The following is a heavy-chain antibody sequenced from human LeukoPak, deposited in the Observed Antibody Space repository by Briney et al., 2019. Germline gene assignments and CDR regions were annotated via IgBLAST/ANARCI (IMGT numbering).Heavy chain of an antibody. J-gene: IGHJ4*02. D-gene: IGHD6-13*01. CDR3: AKDIAAADPYYFDY. V-gene: IGHV3-30*18. CDR1: GLTFSSFG. Sequence: PGGSLRLSCPVSGLTFSSFGMDWVRQVPGKGLEWVAVISYDGSNKYYADSVKGRFTISRDNSKNTLYLQMNSLRAEDTAVYYCAKDIAAADPYYFDYWGQGTLVTASS. CDR2: ISYDGSNK.